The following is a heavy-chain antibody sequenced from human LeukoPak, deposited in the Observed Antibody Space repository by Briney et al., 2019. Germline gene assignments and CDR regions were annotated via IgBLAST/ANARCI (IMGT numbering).Heavy chain of an antibody. CDR2: INPNSGGT. CDR3: ARASGWLLLPGNY. J-gene: IGHJ4*02. V-gene: IGHV1-2*02. Sequence: GASVKVSCKASGYTFTSYYMHWVRQAPGQGLEWMGWINPNSGGTNYAQKFQGRVTMTRDTSISTAYMELSRLRSDDTAVYYCARASGWLLLPGNYWGQGTLVTVSS. CDR1: GYTFTSYY. D-gene: IGHD3-22*01.